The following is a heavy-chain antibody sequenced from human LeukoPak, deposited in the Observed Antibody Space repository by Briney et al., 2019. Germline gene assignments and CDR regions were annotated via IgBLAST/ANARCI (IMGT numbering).Heavy chain of an antibody. CDR3: AKDTSGSYYQYYFDY. CDR1: GFTFSSYA. V-gene: IGHV3-23*01. J-gene: IGHJ4*02. D-gene: IGHD1-26*01. CDR2: ISGSGGST. Sequence: GGSLRLSCAASGFTFSSYAMSWVRQAPGKGLEWVSGISGSGGSTYYAASVKGRFTISRDNSKNTLYLQMNSLRAEDTAVYYCAKDTSGSYYQYYFDYWGQGTLVTVSS.